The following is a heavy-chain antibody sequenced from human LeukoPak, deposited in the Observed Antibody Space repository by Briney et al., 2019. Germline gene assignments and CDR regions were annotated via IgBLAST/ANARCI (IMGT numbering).Heavy chain of an antibody. CDR2: IYHSGSI. J-gene: IGHJ4*02. D-gene: IGHD5-12*01. CDR3: ARGGKYSGYDYGIDY. CDR1: GYSISSGYY. V-gene: IGHV4-38-2*02. Sequence: SETLSLTCTVSGYSISSGYYWGWIRQPPGKGLEWIGSIYHSGSIYYNPSLKSRVTISVDTSKNQFSLKLSSVTAADTAVYYCARGGKYSGYDYGIDYWGQGTLVTVSS.